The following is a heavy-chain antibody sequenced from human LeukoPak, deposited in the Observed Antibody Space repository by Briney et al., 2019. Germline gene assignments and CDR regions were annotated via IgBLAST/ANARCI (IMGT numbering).Heavy chain of an antibody. CDR2: IYYSGST. Sequence: PSETLSLTCTVSGGSISSYYWSWIRQPPGKGLEWIGYIYYSGSTNYNPSLKSRVTISVDTSKNQFSLKLSSVTAADTAVYYCAREGPVGLFENNWFDPWGQGTLVTVSS. CDR1: GGSISSYY. CDR3: AREGPVGLFENNWFDP. D-gene: IGHD1-26*01. J-gene: IGHJ5*02. V-gene: IGHV4-59*01.